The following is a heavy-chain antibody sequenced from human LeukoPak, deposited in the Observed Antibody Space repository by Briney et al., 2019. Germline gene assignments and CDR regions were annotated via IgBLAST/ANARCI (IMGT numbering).Heavy chain of an antibody. D-gene: IGHD2-2*01. Sequence: KPSETLSLTCAVYGESFSGYFWNWIRQPPGKGLEWIGEINHSGSTSNHNPSLKSRVTMSVDTSKNQFSLKLSSVAAADTAVYYCARVRPTEGTAATFDYWGQGTLVTVSS. CDR3: ARVRPTEGTAATFDY. CDR1: GESFSGYF. J-gene: IGHJ4*02. CDR2: INHSGSTS. V-gene: IGHV4-34*01.